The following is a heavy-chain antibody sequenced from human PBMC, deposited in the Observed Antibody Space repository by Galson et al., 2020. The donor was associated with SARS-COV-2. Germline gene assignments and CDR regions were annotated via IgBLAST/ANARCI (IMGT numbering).Heavy chain of an antibody. CDR1: GFTFSSYG. V-gene: IGHV3-33*01. Sequence: GESLKISCAASGFTFSSYGMHWVRQAPGKGLEWVAVIWYDGSNKYYADSVKGRFTISRDNSKNTLYLQMNSLRAEDTAVYYCAREGPAKGMDVWGQGTTVTVSS. CDR2: IWYDGSNK. J-gene: IGHJ6*02. CDR3: AREGPAKGMDV.